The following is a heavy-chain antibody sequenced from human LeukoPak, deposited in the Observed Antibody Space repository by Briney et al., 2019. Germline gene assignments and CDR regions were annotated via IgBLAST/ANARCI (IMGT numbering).Heavy chain of an antibody. V-gene: IGHV3-11*04. Sequence: GGSLRLSCAASGFTLSDYYMNWIRQAPGKGLEWISYISSSGSSIYQADSVKGRFTISKDNAKNSLSLQMDSLRAEDTAVYYCASSFIGSPGTFDYWGRGTLVTVSS. J-gene: IGHJ4*02. CDR3: ASSFIGSPGTFDY. CDR2: ISSSGSSI. CDR1: GFTLSDYY. D-gene: IGHD6-13*01.